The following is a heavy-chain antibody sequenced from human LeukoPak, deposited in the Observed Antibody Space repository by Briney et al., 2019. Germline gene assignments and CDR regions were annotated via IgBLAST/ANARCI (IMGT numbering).Heavy chain of an antibody. J-gene: IGHJ5*02. V-gene: IGHV4-39*07. D-gene: IGHD3-22*01. CDR2: IYYSGST. Sequence: KASETLSLTCTVSGGSISSSSYSWGWIRQPPGKGLEWIGSIYYSGSTYYNPSLKSRVTISVDTSKNQFSLKLSSVTAADTAVYYCARAGLTWFDPWGQGTLVTVSS. CDR3: ARAGLTWFDP. CDR1: GGSISSSSYS.